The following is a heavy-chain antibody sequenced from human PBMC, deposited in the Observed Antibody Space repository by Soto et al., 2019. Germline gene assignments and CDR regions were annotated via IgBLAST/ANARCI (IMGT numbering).Heavy chain of an antibody. V-gene: IGHV5-51*01. D-gene: IGHD3-22*01. CDR2: IFPGDSDT. J-gene: IGHJ6*04. Sequence: GESLKISCKGSGYTFSNYWIAWVRQMPGKGLEWMGIIFPGDSDTRYSPSFQGQVTISADKSISTAYLQWSSLKASDTAIYYCARRDGYPNYYTGMAVWGKGTTVPVS. CDR3: ARRDGYPNYYTGMAV. CDR1: GYTFSNYW.